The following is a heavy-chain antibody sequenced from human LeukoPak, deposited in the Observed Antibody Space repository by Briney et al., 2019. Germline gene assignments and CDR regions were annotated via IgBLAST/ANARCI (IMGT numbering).Heavy chain of an antibody. V-gene: IGHV4-59*07. Sequence: SDTLSLPCTVSGGSISSHYWSWLRQPPGKGLEWSGYMFNNGCTKYNPSLESRVTISADTSKNQFSLKVNSVTAADTALYYCARSLNGHSFDYWGQGILVTVSS. CDR3: ARSLNGHSFDY. D-gene: IGHD2-8*01. CDR1: GGSISSHY. J-gene: IGHJ4*02. CDR2: MFNNGCT.